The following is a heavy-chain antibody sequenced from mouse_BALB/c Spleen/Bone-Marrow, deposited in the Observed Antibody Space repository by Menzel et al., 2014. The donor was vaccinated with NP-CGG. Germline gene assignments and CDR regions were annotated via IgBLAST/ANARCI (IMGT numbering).Heavy chain of an antibody. D-gene: IGHD1-1*01. CDR1: GYTFTSYT. Sequence: QMQLKHSGAELARPGASVKMSCKASGYTFTSYTMHWVKQRPGQGLEWIGYINPSSGYTNYNQKFKDKATLTADKSSSTAYMQLSSLTSEDSAVYYCARSLRWYFDVWGAGTTVTVSS. V-gene: IGHV1-4*01. J-gene: IGHJ1*01. CDR2: INPSSGYT. CDR3: ARSLRWYFDV.